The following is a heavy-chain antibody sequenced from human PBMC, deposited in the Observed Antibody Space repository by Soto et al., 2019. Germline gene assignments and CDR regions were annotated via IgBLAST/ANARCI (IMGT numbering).Heavy chain of an antibody. V-gene: IGHV3-33*01. CDR2: IWYDGSNK. Sequence: QVQLVESGGGVVQPGRSLRLSCAASGFTFSSYGMHWVRQAPGKGLEWVAVIWYDGSNKYYADSVKGRFTISRDNSKNTLYLQMNSLRAEDTAVYYCARDPSGYDVLAAFDIWGQGTMVTVSS. J-gene: IGHJ3*02. CDR3: ARDPSGYDVLAAFDI. D-gene: IGHD5-12*01. CDR1: GFTFSSYG.